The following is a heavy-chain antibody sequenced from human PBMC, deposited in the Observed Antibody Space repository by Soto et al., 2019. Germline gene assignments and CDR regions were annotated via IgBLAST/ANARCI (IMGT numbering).Heavy chain of an antibody. CDR1: GGTFSSYA. CDR2: IINIFGKE. D-gene: IGHD2-15*01. V-gene: IGHV1-69*13. CDR3: ERSRTLGYCSGGSCSPTTSYGMDV. J-gene: IGHJ6*02. Sequence: SVKVSCKASGGTFSSYAISCVRQAPGQGXEXXGGIINIFGKEKYAKKLQGRVKITAEESTSKAYMELSSLRSEDTEVYYCERSRTLGYCSGGSCSPTTSYGMDVWGQGTTATVSS.